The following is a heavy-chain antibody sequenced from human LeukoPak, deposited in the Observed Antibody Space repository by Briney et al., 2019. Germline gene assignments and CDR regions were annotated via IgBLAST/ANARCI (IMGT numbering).Heavy chain of an antibody. CDR1: GYTFTGYY. J-gene: IGHJ4*02. D-gene: IGHD3-3*01. Sequence: ASVKVSCKASGYTFTGYYMHWVRQAPGQGLEWMGRINPNSGGTNYAQKFQGRVTMTRDTSISTAYMELSRLRSDDTAVYYCARAIGYDFWSGYYVFDYWGQGNLVTVSS. CDR3: ARAIGYDFWSGYYVFDY. V-gene: IGHV1-2*06. CDR2: INPNSGGT.